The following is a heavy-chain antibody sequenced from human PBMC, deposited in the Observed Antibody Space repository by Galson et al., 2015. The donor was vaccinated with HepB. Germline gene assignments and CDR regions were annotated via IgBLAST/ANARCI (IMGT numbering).Heavy chain of an antibody. CDR3: ARDNVVATIVGVSDAFDI. J-gene: IGHJ3*02. D-gene: IGHD5-12*01. V-gene: IGHV3-48*02. Sequence: SLRLSCAASGFTFSSYSMNWVRQAPGKGLEWVSYISSSSSTIYYADSVKGRFTISRDNAKDSLYLQMNSLRDEDTAVYYCARDNVVATIVGVSDAFDIWGQGTMVTVSS. CDR1: GFTFSSYS. CDR2: ISSSSSTI.